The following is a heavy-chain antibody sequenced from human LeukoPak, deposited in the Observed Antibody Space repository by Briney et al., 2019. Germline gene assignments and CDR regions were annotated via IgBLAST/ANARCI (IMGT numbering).Heavy chain of an antibody. CDR1: GGSLSGYY. J-gene: IGHJ4*02. V-gene: IGHV4-34*01. D-gene: IGHD3-22*01. Sequence: SETLSLTCAVYGGSLSGYYWNWIRQPPGKGLEWIGEINHSGSTTYNSSLKSRVAISVDTSKSQFSLELSSVTAADTAVYYCARETLDYYDSSGPLIDYWGQGTLVTVSS. CDR2: INHSGST. CDR3: ARETLDYYDSSGPLIDY.